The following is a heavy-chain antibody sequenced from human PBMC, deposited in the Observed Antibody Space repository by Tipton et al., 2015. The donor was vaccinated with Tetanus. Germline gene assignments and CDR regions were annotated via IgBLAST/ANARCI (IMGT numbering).Heavy chain of an antibody. D-gene: IGHD3-10*01. V-gene: IGHV4-59*01. J-gene: IGHJ6*02. CDR3: ARSLLWFGELFYGMDV. CDR2: IYYSGST. CDR1: GGSISSYY. Sequence: TLSLTCTVSGGSISSYYWSWIRQPPGKGLEWIGYIYYSGSTNYNPSPKSRVTISVDTSKNQFSLKLSSVTAADTAVYYCARSLLWFGELFYGMDVWGQGTTVTVSS.